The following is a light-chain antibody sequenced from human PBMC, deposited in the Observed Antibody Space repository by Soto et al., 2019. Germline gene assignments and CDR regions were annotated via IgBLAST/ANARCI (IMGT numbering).Light chain of an antibody. V-gene: IGKV3-15*01. J-gene: IGKJ1*01. Sequence: ILMTQSPATLSVSPGERATLSCRASQSVSNNLAWYQQKPGQAPRLLIYDASTMATGIPARFSGSGSGTEFTLTIIGLQSEDYAVYYCQQYNNWPPWTFGQGTKVEIK. CDR1: QSVSNN. CDR3: QQYNNWPPWT. CDR2: DAS.